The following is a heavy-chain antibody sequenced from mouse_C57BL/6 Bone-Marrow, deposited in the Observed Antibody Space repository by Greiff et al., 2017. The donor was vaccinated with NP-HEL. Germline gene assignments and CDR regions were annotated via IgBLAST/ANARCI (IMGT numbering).Heavy chain of an antibody. D-gene: IGHD2-2*01. J-gene: IGHJ2*01. Sequence: QVQLQQPGAELVMPGASVKLSCKASGYTFTSYWMHWVKQRPGQGLEWIGEIDPSDSYTNYNQKFKGKSTLTVDKSSSTAYMQLSSLTSEDSAVYYCASGLWLRQRGYYFDYWGQGTTLTVSS. CDR1: GYTFTSYW. V-gene: IGHV1-69*01. CDR3: ASGLWLRQRGYYFDY. CDR2: IDPSDSYT.